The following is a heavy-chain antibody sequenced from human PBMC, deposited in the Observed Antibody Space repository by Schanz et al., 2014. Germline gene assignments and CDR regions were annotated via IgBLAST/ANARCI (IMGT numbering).Heavy chain of an antibody. CDR2: IYSSGST. Sequence: DVQLVDSGGGLVQPGGSLRLSCAASGFTVSNSYIHWVRQAPGKGLEWVSTIYSSGSTYYADSVRGRFTISRDNSMNTVYLQMNSLRSDDAAVYYCAKHVRSLTGNDYWGQGTLVTVSS. V-gene: IGHV3-53*04. CDR1: GFTVSNSY. CDR3: AKHVRSLTGNDY. J-gene: IGHJ4*02. D-gene: IGHD3-9*01.